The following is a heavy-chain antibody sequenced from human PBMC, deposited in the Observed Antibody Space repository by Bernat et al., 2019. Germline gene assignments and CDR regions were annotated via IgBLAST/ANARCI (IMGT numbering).Heavy chain of an antibody. CDR1: GFTFSDYS. D-gene: IGHD2-15*01. Sequence: EVQLVESGGGVVQPGRSLRLSCVASGFTFSDYSLHWVRQAPGKGLEWVSAITSTGGSKYYADSVKGRFTISRDNSNNTLYLQMHSLRAEDTAVYYCAKGISSIRTRTSFDFWGQGTLVTVSS. J-gene: IGHJ4*02. CDR2: ITSTGGSK. CDR3: AKGISSIRTRTSFDF. V-gene: IGHV3-23*04.